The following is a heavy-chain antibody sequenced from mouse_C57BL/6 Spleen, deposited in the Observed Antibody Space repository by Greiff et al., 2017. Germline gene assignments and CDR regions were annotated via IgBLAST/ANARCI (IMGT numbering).Heavy chain of an antibody. CDR2: IYPSDSET. CDR1: GYTFTSYW. V-gene: IGHV1-61*01. J-gene: IGHJ1*03. Sequence: VQLQQPGAELVRPGSSVKLSCKASGYTFTSYWMDWVKQRPGQGLEWIGNIYPSDSETHYNQKFKDKATLTVDKSSSTAYMQLSSLTSEDSAVYYCARSDDWYLDVWGTGTTVTVSS. CDR3: ARSDDWYLDV.